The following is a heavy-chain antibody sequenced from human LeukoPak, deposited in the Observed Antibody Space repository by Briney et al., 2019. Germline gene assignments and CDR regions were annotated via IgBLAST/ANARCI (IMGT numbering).Heavy chain of an antibody. V-gene: IGHV4-34*01. J-gene: IGHJ5*02. CDR2: INHSGST. CDR3: ARGYSSSWYLSRWFDP. D-gene: IGHD6-13*01. Sequence: PSETLSLTCAVYGGSFSGYYWSWIRQPPGKGLEWIGEINHSGSTNYNPSLKSRVTISVDTSKNQFSLKLSSVTAADTAVYYCARGYSSSWYLSRWFDPWGQGTLVTVSS. CDR1: GGSFSGYY.